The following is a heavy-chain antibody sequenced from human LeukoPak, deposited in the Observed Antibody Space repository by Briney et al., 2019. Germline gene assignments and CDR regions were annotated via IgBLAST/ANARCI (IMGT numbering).Heavy chain of an antibody. J-gene: IGHJ5*02. V-gene: IGHV1-2*06. CDR3: ARGYCSGGTCYLVENWLDP. CDR1: GYTLTAYY. CDR2: IHPNSGST. Sequence: ASVKVSFKASGYTLTAYYIYWVRQAPAQGLEWIGRIHPNSGSTDYAENCQGRVGMTRDRSISTDYMELSRLRSDDTAVYYRARGYCSGGTCYLVENWLDPWGQGTLVTVSS. D-gene: IGHD2-15*01.